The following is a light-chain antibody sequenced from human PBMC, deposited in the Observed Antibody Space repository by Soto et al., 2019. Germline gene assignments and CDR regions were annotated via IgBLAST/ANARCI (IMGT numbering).Light chain of an antibody. J-gene: IGLJ1*01. CDR3: SSFVGPYTYV. V-gene: IGLV2-11*01. Sequence: QSVLTQPRSVSGSPGQSVTISCTGTSSDVVAYDYVSWYQHHPGNAPKVTIYDVSKRPSGVPDRFSGSKSGNTDSLTISGLQPEDEADYYCSSFVGPYTYVFGTGTKVTVL. CDR2: DVS. CDR1: SSDVVAYDY.